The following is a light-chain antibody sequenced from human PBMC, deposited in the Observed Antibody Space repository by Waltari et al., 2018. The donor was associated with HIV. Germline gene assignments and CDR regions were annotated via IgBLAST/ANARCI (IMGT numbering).Light chain of an antibody. CDR1: QSISAW. J-gene: IGKJ2*01. CDR3: QQYNSYST. CDR2: KAS. Sequence: DIQMTQSPSTLSASVGDRVTITCWASQSISAWLAWYQQKPGKAPKLLIHKASSLQSGVPSRFSCSGSGTEFTLTISSLQPDDFATYYCQQYNSYSTFGQGTKLEIK. V-gene: IGKV1-5*03.